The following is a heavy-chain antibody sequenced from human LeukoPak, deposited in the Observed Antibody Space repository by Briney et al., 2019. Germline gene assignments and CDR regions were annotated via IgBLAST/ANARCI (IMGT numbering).Heavy chain of an antibody. CDR1: GYTFTGYY. Sequence: GASVKVSCKASGYTFTGYYMHWVRQAPGQGLEWMGWINPNSGGTNYAQKFHGRVTMTRDTSISTAYMELSRLRSDDTAVYYCARGKGLRMSGSCFDIWGQGTMVTVSS. CDR2: INPNSGGT. J-gene: IGHJ3*02. D-gene: IGHD3-3*01. CDR3: ARGKGLRMSGSCFDI. V-gene: IGHV1-2*02.